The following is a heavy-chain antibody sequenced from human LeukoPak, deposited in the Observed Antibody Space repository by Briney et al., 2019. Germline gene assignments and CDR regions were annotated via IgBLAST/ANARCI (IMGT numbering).Heavy chain of an antibody. Sequence: SETLSLTCTVSGGSISSYYWSWIRQPPGKGLEWIGYIYYSGSTNYNPSLKSRVTISVDTSKNQFSLKLSSVTAADTAVYYCARARTSNTYYYDSGSYFDYWGQGTLVTVSS. CDR1: GGSISSYY. D-gene: IGHD3-10*01. CDR3: ARARTSNTYYYDSGSYFDY. J-gene: IGHJ4*02. V-gene: IGHV4-59*01. CDR2: IYYSGST.